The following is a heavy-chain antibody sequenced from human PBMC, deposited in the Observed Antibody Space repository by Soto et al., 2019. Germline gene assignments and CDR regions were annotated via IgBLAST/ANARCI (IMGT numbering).Heavy chain of an antibody. CDR1: GGSISSYY. V-gene: IGHV4-59*01. CDR3: ARNRDGYNPYCVDY. Sequence: SETLSLTCTVSGGSISSYYWTCIRQPPGKGLEWIGYIYYSGSPNYNPSLKSRVTISVDTSKNQFSLKLSSVTAADTAVYYCARNRDGYNPYCVDYWGQVKLVTVSS. D-gene: IGHD5-12*01. J-gene: IGHJ4*02. CDR2: IYYSGSP.